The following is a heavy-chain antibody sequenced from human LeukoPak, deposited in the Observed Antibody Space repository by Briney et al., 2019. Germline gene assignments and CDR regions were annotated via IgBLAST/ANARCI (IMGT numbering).Heavy chain of an antibody. J-gene: IGHJ6*03. CDR3: ARGVRITIFGVVTNYYYMDV. Sequence: ASVKVSCKASGYTFTSYDINWVRQATGQGLEWMGWMNPNSGNTGYAQKFQGRVIMTRNTSISTAYMELSSLRSEDTAVYYCARGVRITIFGVVTNYYYMDVWGKGTTVTVSS. CDR2: MNPNSGNT. V-gene: IGHV1-8*01. CDR1: GYTFTSYD. D-gene: IGHD3-3*01.